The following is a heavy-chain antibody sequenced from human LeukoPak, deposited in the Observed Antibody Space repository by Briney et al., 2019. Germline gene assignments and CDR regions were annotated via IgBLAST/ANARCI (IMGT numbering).Heavy chain of an antibody. J-gene: IGHJ4*02. CDR2: IYPGDSEA. D-gene: IGHD6-6*01. Sequence: PGESLKISCTGSGYSFTSYWIGWVRQLPGKVLEWMGIIYPGDSEAIYSPSFQGQVTISADKSISTDYLQWSSLKASDTAIYYCARRSSIATRLFDYWGQGTLVTVSS. V-gene: IGHV5-51*01. CDR3: ARRSSIATRLFDY. CDR1: GYSFTSYW.